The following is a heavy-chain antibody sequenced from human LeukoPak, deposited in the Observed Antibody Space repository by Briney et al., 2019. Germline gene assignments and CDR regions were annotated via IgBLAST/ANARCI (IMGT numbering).Heavy chain of an antibody. D-gene: IGHD5-12*01. CDR3: ARASINPERRAFDM. J-gene: IGHJ3*02. CDR1: GGSFSGYY. Sequence: SETLSLTCAVYGGSFSGYYWSWIRQPPGKGLEWIGEINHSGSTNYNPSLKSRVTISVDTSKNQFSLKLSSVTAADTAIYYCARASINPERRAFDMWSQGSLVTVSS. CDR2: INHSGST. V-gene: IGHV4-34*01.